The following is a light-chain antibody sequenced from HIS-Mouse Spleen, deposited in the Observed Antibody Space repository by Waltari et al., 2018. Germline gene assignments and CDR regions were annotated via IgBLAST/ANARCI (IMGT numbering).Light chain of an antibody. Sequence: QSALTQPASVSGSPGQSITISCTGTSSDVGGYNYVSWYQQHPGKAPKLMIYDVSNRPSGVSNRCSGSKSGNTASLTISGLQAEDEADYYCSSYTSSSRDVFGTGTKVTVL. CDR1: SSDVGGYNY. J-gene: IGLJ1*01. CDR3: SSYTSSSRDV. CDR2: DVS. V-gene: IGLV2-14*03.